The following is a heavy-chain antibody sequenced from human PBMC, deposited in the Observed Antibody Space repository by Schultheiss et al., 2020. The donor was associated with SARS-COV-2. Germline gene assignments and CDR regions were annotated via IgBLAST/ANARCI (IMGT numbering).Heavy chain of an antibody. J-gene: IGHJ4*02. Sequence: SQTLSLTCTVSGGSMTTYYWSWIRQSPGKGLEWIAYIHSNGRTNYSPSLKSRVTISVDTSKNQFSVSLRSVTAADTAVYYCARAMGVGRRFDSWGQGTLVTVSS. CDR3: ARAMGVGRRFDS. V-gene: IGHV4-59*12. CDR1: GGSMTTYY. CDR2: IHSNGRT. D-gene: IGHD1-26*01.